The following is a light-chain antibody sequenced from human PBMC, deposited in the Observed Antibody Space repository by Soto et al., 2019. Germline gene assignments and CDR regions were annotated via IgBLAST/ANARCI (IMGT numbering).Light chain of an antibody. CDR1: QTISSSY. J-gene: IGKJ5*01. CDR3: QQYGRSPPIT. CDR2: AAS. V-gene: IGKV3-20*01. Sequence: EIVLTRSSGTLSLSPGERATLSCRASQTISSSYLAWYQQRPGQAPRLLIYAASSRSTGIPDRFSGSGSGTDFTLTISRLEPEDFAVYYCQQYGRSPPITFGQGTRMEIK.